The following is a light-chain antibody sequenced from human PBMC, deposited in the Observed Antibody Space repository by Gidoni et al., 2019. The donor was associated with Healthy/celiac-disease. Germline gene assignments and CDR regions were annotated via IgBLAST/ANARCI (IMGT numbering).Light chain of an antibody. CDR2: EGS. J-gene: IGLJ2*01. CDR3: CSYACSSTVV. V-gene: IGLV2-23*01. Sequence: QSALTQPASVSGSPGQSITISCTGTSSDVGSYNLVSWYQQHPGKAPKLMIYEGSKRPSGVSNRFSGSKSGNTASLPISGLQAEDEADYYCCSYACSSTVVFGGGPKLTVL. CDR1: SSDVGSYNL.